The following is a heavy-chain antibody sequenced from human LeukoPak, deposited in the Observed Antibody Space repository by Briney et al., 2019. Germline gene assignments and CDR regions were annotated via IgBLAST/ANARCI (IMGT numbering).Heavy chain of an antibody. D-gene: IGHD4-23*01. J-gene: IGHJ6*02. CDR2: IKQDGSEK. CDR3: ARDYSGNPQFYYYGMDV. V-gene: IGHV3-7*03. Sequence: GGSVRLSCAAFGFTFSSYCMSWVRQAPGKGLEWVAYIKQDGSEKYYVDSVKGRFTISRDNAKNSLYLQMNSLRAEDTAVYYCARDYSGNPQFYYYGMDVWGQGTTVTVSS. CDR1: GFTFSSYC.